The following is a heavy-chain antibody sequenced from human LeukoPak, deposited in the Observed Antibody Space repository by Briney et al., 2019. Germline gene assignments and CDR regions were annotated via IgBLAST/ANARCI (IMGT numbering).Heavy chain of an antibody. D-gene: IGHD3-22*01. CDR1: GFTFSNYD. Sequence: PGRSLRLSCAASGFTFSNYDMHWVRQAPGKGLEWVALIWYDGTNKYYADSVKGRFTISRDNSKNIVYLQMNSLRAEDTAVYYCAKGGSYYDSRVRDYWGQGTLVTVSS. CDR3: AKGGSYYDSRVRDY. J-gene: IGHJ4*02. CDR2: IWYDGTNK. V-gene: IGHV3-33*06.